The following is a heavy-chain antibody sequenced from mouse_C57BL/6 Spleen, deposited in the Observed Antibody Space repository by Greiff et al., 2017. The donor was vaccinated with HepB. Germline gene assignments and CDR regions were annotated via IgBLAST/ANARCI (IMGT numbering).Heavy chain of an antibody. CDR2: IDPANGNT. J-gene: IGHJ2*01. V-gene: IGHV14-3*01. CDR1: GFNIKNTY. CDR3: TTARSYYLDY. D-gene: IGHD3-1*01. Sequence: VQLKQSVAELVRPGASVKLSCTASGFNIKNTYMHWVKQRPEQGLEWIGRIDPANGNTKYAPKFQGKASINEDPSSNKAYLQRSRLTSEDTAMYYCTTARSYYLDYWGQGATLTVSS.